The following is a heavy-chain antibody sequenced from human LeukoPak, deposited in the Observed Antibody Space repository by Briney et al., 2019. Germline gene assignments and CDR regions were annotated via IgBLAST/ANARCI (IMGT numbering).Heavy chain of an antibody. CDR3: ARGADSSRAPYYYYMDV. CDR2: ISYDGSNK. V-gene: IGHV3-30-3*01. CDR1: EFTFSNYA. D-gene: IGHD3-22*01. J-gene: IGHJ6*03. Sequence: HPGGSLRLSCAASEFTFSNYAMHWVRQAPGKGLEWVAVISYDGSNKYYADSVKGRFTFSRDNSKNTLYLQMNSLRAEDAAVYYCARGADSSRAPYYYYMDVWGKGTTVTVSS.